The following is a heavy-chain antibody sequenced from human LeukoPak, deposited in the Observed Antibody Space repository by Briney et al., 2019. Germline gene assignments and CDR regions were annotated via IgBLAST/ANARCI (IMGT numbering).Heavy chain of an antibody. D-gene: IGHD3-22*01. J-gene: IGHJ4*02. CDR3: AKSSYYDSSGYYREYYFDH. CDR1: GFTFSSYS. V-gene: IGHV3-48*01. CDR2: ISGSSTTI. Sequence: PGGSLRLSCAASGFTFSSYSMNWVRQAPGKGLEWVSYISGSSTTIYYTDSVKGRFTIFRDNAKNSLYLQMNSLRAEDTAVYYCAKSSYYDSSGYYREYYFDHWGQGTLVTVSS.